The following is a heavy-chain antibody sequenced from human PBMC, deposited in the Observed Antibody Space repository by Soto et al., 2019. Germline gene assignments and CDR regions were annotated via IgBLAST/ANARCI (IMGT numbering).Heavy chain of an antibody. D-gene: IGHD3-22*01. CDR1: GFTFSSYG. CDR2: ISYDGSNK. CDR3: AKTLYDRYTMDV. J-gene: IGHJ6*02. Sequence: VQLLESGGGLVQPGGSLRLSCAASGFTFSSYGMHWVRQAPGKGLEWVAVISYDGSNKYYADSVKGRFTISRDNSKNTLYLQMNSMRAEDTAVYYCAKTLYDRYTMDVWGQGTTVTVSS. V-gene: IGHV3-30*18.